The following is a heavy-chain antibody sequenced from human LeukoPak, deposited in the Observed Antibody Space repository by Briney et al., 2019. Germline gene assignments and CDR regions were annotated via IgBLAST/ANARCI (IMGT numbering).Heavy chain of an antibody. D-gene: IGHD2-15*01. CDR3: ARDWEYCSGGSCYPHYYFDY. J-gene: IGHJ4*02. CDR1: GFTFYA. V-gene: IGHV3-30*04. Sequence: GGSLRLSCAASGFTFYAMHWVRQAPGKVLEWEAVISYDGINKYYADSVKGRFTISRDNSKNTLYLQMNSLRAEDTAVYYCARDWEYCSGGSCYPHYYFDYWGQGTLVTVSS. CDR2: ISYDGINK.